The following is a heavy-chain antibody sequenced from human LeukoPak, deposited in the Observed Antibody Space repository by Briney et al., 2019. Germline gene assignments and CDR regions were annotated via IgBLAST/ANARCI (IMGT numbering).Heavy chain of an antibody. D-gene: IGHD3-16*01. V-gene: IGHV1-24*01. CDR2: FDPEDGET. Sequence: GASVKVSCKVSGYTLTELSMHWVRQAPGKGLEWTGGFDPEDGETIYAQKFQGRVTMTEDTSTDTAYMELSSLRSEDTAVYYCATGVYDYVWGSYFDYWGQGTLVTVSS. CDR1: GYTLTELS. J-gene: IGHJ4*02. CDR3: ATGVYDYVWGSYFDY.